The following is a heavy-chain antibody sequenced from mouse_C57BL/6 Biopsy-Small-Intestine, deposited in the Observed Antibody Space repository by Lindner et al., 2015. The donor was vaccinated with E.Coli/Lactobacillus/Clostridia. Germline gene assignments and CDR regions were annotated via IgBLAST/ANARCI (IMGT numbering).Heavy chain of an antibody. Sequence: VQLQESGPELVKPGASVKISCKASGYSSTGYYIHWVKQSHGNILDWFGYISPNNGLSSYNQKFKGKATLTVDKSSSTAYMELRSLTSEDSAVYFCTSSVGSSGFFDYWGQGATLTVSS. V-gene: IGHV1-31*01. CDR3: TSSVGSSGFFDY. D-gene: IGHD3-2*02. J-gene: IGHJ2*01. CDR1: GYSSTGYY. CDR2: ISPNNGLS.